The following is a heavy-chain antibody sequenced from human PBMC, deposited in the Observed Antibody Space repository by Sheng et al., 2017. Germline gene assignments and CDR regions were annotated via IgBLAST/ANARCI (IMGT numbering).Heavy chain of an antibody. D-gene: IGHD3-9*01. CDR2: INPNSGGT. J-gene: IGHJ6*02. CDR1: GYTFTGYY. CDR3: ARDFRHYDILTGYFKPYYGMDV. V-gene: IGHV1-2*02. Sequence: QVQLVQSGAEVKKPGASVKVSCKASGYTFTGYYMHWVRQAPGQGLEWMGWINPNSGGTNYAQKFQGRVTMTRDTSISTAYMELSRLRSDDTAVYYCARDFRHYDILTGYFKPYYGMDVWGQGTTVTVSS.